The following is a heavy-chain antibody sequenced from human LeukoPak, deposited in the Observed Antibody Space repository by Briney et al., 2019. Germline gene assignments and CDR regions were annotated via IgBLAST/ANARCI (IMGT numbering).Heavy chain of an antibody. CDR2: MNPNSGNT. V-gene: IGHV1-8*01. CDR1: GYTFTSYD. D-gene: IGHD3-10*01. J-gene: IGHJ4*02. Sequence: ASVKVSCKASGYTFTSYDINWVRQATGQGLEWMGWMNPNSGNTGYAQKFQGRVTMTRNTSISTAYMELRSLRSDDTAVYYCASLYGSGSPFDYWGQGTLVTVSS. CDR3: ASLYGSGSPFDY.